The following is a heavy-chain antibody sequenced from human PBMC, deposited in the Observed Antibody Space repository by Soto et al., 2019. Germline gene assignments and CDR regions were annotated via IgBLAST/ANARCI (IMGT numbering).Heavy chain of an antibody. CDR3: AKSHTTSGWYVTTDY. CDR1: GFTFGDYA. CDR2: ISWNSGSI. Sequence: GGSLRLSWAASGFTFGDYAMQWVRQAPGKGLEWVSAISWNSGSIDYADSVKGRFTISRDNAKNSLYLQMNSLRAEDTALYYCAKSHTTSGWYVTTDYWGQGTRVTVSS. V-gene: IGHV3-9*01. D-gene: IGHD6-19*01. J-gene: IGHJ4*02.